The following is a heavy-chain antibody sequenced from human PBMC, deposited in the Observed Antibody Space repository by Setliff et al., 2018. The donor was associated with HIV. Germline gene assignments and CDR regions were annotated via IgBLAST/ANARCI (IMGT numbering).Heavy chain of an antibody. D-gene: IGHD3-22*01. J-gene: IGHJ4*02. Sequence: GGSLRLSCAASGFTSGFTFTNYWMSWVRQAPGKGLEWVANINQNGREKYYVDSVKGRFTISRDNAKDSLYLQMNSLRGEDTDVYYCAGSRGYFVKAEWGQGTLVTVSS. CDR2: INQNGREK. CDR1: GFTSGFTFTNYW. CDR3: AGSRGYFVKAE. V-gene: IGHV3-7*01.